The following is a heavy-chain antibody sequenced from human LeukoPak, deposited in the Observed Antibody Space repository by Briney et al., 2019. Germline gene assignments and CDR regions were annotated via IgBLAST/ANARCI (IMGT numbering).Heavy chain of an antibody. V-gene: IGHV4-4*07. CDR2: IYTSGST. D-gene: IGHD5-18*01. J-gene: IGHJ5*02. CDR3: AGSRSGYSPSFDP. Sequence: SETLSLICTVSGGSISSYYWSWIRQPAGKGLEWIGRIYTSGSTNYNPSLKSRVTMSVDTSKNQFSLKLSSVTAADTAVYYCAGSRSGYSPSFDPWGQGTLVTVSS. CDR1: GGSISSYY.